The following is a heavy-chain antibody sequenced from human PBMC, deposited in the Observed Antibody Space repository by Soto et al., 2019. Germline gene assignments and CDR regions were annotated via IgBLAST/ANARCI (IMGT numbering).Heavy chain of an antibody. CDR3: ARNTGAYYYYYGMDV. D-gene: IGHD3-10*01. CDR2: IWYDGSNK. V-gene: IGHV3-33*01. CDR1: GFTFSSYG. J-gene: IGHJ6*02. Sequence: GGSLRLSCAASGFTFSSYGMHWVRQAPGKGLEWVAVIWYDGSNKYYADSVKGRFTISRDNSKNTLYLQMNSLRAEDTAVYYCARNTGAYYYYYGMDVWGQGTTVTVSS.